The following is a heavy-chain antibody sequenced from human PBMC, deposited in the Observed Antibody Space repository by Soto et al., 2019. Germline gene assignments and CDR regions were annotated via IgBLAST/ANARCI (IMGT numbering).Heavy chain of an antibody. D-gene: IGHD3-10*01. CDR3: TRDPFFGAFDY. Sequence: PGGSLRLSCAASGFSFRNYWMTWVRQAPGKGLEWVATIKADGSDKYYVDSVRGRFTISRDNAENSMYLQMDSLRPEDTAVFYCTRDPFFGAFDYWGQGALVTSPQ. V-gene: IGHV3-7*01. CDR1: GFSFRNYW. CDR2: IKADGSDK. J-gene: IGHJ4*02.